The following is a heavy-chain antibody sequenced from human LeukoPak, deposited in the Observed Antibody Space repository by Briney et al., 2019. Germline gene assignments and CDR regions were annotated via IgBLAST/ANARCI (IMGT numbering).Heavy chain of an antibody. V-gene: IGHV4-31*03. CDR1: GVSISSGGYY. CDR3: ARNNDYGDYGYFDL. J-gene: IGHJ2*01. CDR2: IYYSGST. Sequence: PSETLSLTCTVSGVSISSGGYYWSWIRQHPGKGLEWIGYIYYSGSTYYNPSLKSRVTISVDTSKNQFSLKLSSVTAADTAVYYCARNNDYGDYGYFDLWGRGTLVTVSS. D-gene: IGHD4-17*01.